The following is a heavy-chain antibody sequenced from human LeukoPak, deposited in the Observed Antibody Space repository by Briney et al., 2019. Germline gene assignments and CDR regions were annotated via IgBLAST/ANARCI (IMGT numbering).Heavy chain of an antibody. CDR3: ASSNPGYSGYAIDY. V-gene: IGHV3-30*02. CDR1: GFTFSIYG. Sequence: GGSLRLSCAASGFTFSIYGMHWVRQAPGKGLEWVAFIRYDGSIKYYADSVKGRFTISRENSKNTLYLQMNSLRAEDTAVYYCASSNPGYSGYAIDYWGQGTLVTVSS. D-gene: IGHD5-12*01. CDR2: IRYDGSIK. J-gene: IGHJ4*02.